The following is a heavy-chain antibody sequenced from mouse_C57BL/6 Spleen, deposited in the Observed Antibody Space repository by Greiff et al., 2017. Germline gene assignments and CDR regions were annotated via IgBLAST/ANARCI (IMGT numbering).Heavy chain of an antibody. CDR3: TDPSWFTF. Sequence: EVKLVESGGGLVQPGGSMKLSCVASGFTFSNFWMNWVRQSPEKGLEWVAQIRLKSDNYATYYAESVKGRFIISRDDSKSSVNLQMSNVRAEDTGIYYCTDPSWFTFWGQGTLLTVSA. CDR1: GFTFSNFW. V-gene: IGHV6-3*01. CDR2: IRLKSDNYAT. J-gene: IGHJ3*01.